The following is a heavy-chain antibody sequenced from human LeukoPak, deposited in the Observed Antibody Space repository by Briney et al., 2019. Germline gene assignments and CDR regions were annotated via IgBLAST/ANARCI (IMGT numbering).Heavy chain of an antibody. V-gene: IGHV3-48*04. CDR1: GFTFSSYS. Sequence: GGSLRLSCAASGFTFSSYSMNWVRQAPGKGLGWVSYISSSGSTIYYADSVKGRFTISRDNAKNSLYLQMNSLRAEDTAVYYCARESPPPSLWFGELKTDYWGQGTLVTVSS. CDR3: ARESPPPSLWFGELKTDY. CDR2: ISSSGSTI. D-gene: IGHD3-10*01. J-gene: IGHJ4*02.